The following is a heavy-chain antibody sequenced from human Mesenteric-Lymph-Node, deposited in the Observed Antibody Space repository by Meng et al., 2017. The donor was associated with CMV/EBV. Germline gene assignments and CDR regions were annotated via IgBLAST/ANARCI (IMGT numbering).Heavy chain of an antibody. CDR1: GFTFSSYG. CDR2: IWYDGSNK. V-gene: IGHV3-33*01. Sequence: GGSLRLSCAASGFTFSSYGMHWVRQAPGKGLEWVAVIWYDGSNKYYADSVKGRFTISRDNSKNTLYLQMNSLRAEDTAVYHCARGKPSTVFGVVKPEFWYYSMDVWGQGTTVTVSS. D-gene: IGHD3-3*01. CDR3: ARGKPSTVFGVVKPEFWYYSMDV. J-gene: IGHJ6*02.